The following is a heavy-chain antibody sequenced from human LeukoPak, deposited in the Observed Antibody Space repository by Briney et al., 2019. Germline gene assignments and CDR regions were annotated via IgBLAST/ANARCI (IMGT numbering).Heavy chain of an antibody. CDR3: ARAVVPAATPSWFDP. J-gene: IGHJ5*02. CDR2: ISSSSSYI. V-gene: IGHV3-21*01. CDR1: GFTFSSDS. D-gene: IGHD2-2*01. Sequence: PGGSLRLSCAASGFTFSSDSMNWVRQAPGKGLEWVSSISSSSSYIYYADSVKGRFTISRDNAKNSLYLQMNSLRAEDTAVYYCARAVVPAATPSWFDPWGQGTLVTVSS.